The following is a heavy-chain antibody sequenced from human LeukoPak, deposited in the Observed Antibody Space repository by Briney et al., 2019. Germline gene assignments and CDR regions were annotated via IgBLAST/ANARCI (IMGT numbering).Heavy chain of an antibody. D-gene: IGHD3-16*01. CDR2: ISTYNGST. Sequence: SVTLRRSASGYTFSTYGITWVRQAPGQGLEWMGWISTYNGSTNYAQKVQGRVTMTTDTSTSTAYMDLRSLRSDDTAVYYCARGGITPLGARSLEYWGQGDLWSPSP. CDR1: GYTFSTYG. J-gene: IGHJ4*02. CDR3: ARGGITPLGARSLEY. V-gene: IGHV1-18*01.